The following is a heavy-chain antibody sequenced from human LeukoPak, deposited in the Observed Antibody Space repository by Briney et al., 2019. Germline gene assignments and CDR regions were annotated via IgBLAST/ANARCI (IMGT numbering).Heavy chain of an antibody. V-gene: IGHV3-7*01. Sequence: GGSLRLSCAASGFTFSSYTMNWVRQAPGKGLEWVANIKQDGSEKYYVDSVKGRFTISRDNAKNSLYLQMNSLRAEDTAVYYCASARGYSGYDLGYYFDYWGQGTLVTVSS. CDR3: ASARGYSGYDLGYYFDY. CDR2: IKQDGSEK. D-gene: IGHD5-12*01. CDR1: GFTFSSYT. J-gene: IGHJ4*02.